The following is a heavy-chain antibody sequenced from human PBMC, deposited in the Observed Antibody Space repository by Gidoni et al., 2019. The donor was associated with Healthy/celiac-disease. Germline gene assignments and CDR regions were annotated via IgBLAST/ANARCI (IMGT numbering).Heavy chain of an antibody. V-gene: IGHV1-69*01. D-gene: IGHD1-20*01. CDR3: ARAYNWNDVFDY. J-gene: IGHJ4*02. CDR2: IIPIFGTA. CDR1: GGTFSSYA. Sequence: QVQLVQSGAEVKKPGSSVKVSGKASGGTFSSYAITRVRQAPGQGLEWMGGIIPIFGTANYAQKFQGRVTITADESTSTAYMELSSLRSEDTAVYYCARAYNWNDVFDYWGQGTLVTVSS.